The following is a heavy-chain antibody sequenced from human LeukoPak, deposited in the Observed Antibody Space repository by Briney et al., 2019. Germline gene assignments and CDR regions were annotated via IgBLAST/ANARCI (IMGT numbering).Heavy chain of an antibody. CDR2: IYYSGST. V-gene: IGHV4-59*08. Sequence: SETLSLTCTVSGGSISSYYWSWIRQPPGKGLEWIGYIYYSGSTNYNPSLKSRVTISVDTSKNQFSLKLSSVTAADTAVYYCARQGDGYTLGYWGQGTPVTVSS. J-gene: IGHJ4*02. CDR1: GGSISSYY. CDR3: ARQGDGYTLGY. D-gene: IGHD5-24*01.